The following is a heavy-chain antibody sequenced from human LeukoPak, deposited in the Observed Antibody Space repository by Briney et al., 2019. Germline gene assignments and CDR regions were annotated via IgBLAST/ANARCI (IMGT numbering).Heavy chain of an antibody. J-gene: IGHJ3*02. D-gene: IGHD3-10*01. CDR3: AKPMVRGVITHDAFDI. Sequence: GGSLRLSCAASGFTFSSYGMSWVRQAPGKGLEWVSAISGSGGSTYYADSVKGRFTISRDNSKNTLYLQMNSLRAEDTAVYYCAKPMVRGVITHDAFDIWGQGTMVTVSS. CDR1: GFTFSSYG. CDR2: ISGSGGST. V-gene: IGHV3-23*01.